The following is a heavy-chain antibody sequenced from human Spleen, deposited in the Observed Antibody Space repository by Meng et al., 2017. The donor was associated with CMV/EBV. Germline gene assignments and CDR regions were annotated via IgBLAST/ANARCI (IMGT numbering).Heavy chain of an antibody. D-gene: IGHD2-21*01. J-gene: IGHJ4*02. CDR3: ARDRTPYCGGDCYQLDY. Sequence: SETLSLTXTVSGGSISSYYWSWIRQPPGKGLEWIGYIYYSGSTNYNPSLKSRVTISVDTSKNQFSLKLSSVTAADTAVYYCARDRTPYCGGDCYQLDYWGQGTLVTVSS. V-gene: IGHV4-59*01. CDR1: GGSISSYY. CDR2: IYYSGST.